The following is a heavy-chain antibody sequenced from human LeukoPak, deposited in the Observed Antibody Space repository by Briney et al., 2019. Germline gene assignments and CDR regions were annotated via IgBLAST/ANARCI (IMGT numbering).Heavy chain of an antibody. CDR3: ARGRYSSDSWGFDP. J-gene: IGHJ5*02. Sequence: ASVKVSCKASGYTFTSYDINWVRQATGQGLERMGWMNPNSGNTGYAQKFQGRVTITRNTSISTAYMELSSLRSEDTAVYYCARGRYSSDSWGFDPWGQGTLVTVSS. CDR2: MNPNSGNT. D-gene: IGHD6-25*01. V-gene: IGHV1-8*03. CDR1: GYTFTSYD.